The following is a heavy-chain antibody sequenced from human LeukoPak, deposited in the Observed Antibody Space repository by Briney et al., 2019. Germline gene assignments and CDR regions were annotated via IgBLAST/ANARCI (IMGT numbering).Heavy chain of an antibody. V-gene: IGHV4-39*07. CDR3: ARDEGSSYPFDY. D-gene: IGHD2-2*01. CDR2: IYYSGST. CDR1: GGSISSSSYY. Sequence: PSETLSLTCTVSGGSISSSSYYWGWIRQPPGKGPEWIGSIYYSGSTYYNPSLKSRVTISVDTSKNQFSLNLSSVTAADTAVYFCARDEGSSYPFDYWGQGTLVTVSS. J-gene: IGHJ4*02.